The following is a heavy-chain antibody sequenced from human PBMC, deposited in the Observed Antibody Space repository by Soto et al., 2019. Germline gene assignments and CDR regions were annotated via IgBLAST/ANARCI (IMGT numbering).Heavy chain of an antibody. CDR1: GFTVSSYA. V-gene: IGHV3-23*01. Sequence: GGSLRLSCAASGFTVSSYAMSWVRQAPGKGLEWVSAISSSGGSTYYADSVKGRFTISRDHPKNTLYLQMNSLRAEDTSLYYCAKVAFLEWLPWFDPGGQGTLVTV. J-gene: IGHJ5*02. CDR2: ISSSGGST. CDR3: AKVAFLEWLPWFDP. D-gene: IGHD3-3*02.